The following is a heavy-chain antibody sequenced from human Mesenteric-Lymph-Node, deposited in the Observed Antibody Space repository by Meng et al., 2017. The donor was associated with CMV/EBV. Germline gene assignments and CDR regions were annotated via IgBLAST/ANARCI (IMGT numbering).Heavy chain of an antibody. CDR2: ISGSGITT. CDR3: AKRVDTTMVRYYFDY. D-gene: IGHD5-18*01. V-gene: IGHV3-23*01. Sequence: GESLKISCTVSGFTFTNYAMTWVRQAPGKGLEWVSAISGSGITTYYSDSVKGRFTVSRDNSMNTLHLQMNSLTAEDTAVYYCAKRVDTTMVRYYFDYWGQGTLVTVSS. J-gene: IGHJ4*02. CDR1: GFTFTNYA.